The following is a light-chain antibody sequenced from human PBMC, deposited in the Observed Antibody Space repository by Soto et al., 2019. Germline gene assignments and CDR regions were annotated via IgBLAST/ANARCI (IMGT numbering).Light chain of an antibody. V-gene: IGLV2-14*01. CDR1: SSDAGKYDY. CDR2: EAT. CDR3: SSYSRNTLFV. J-gene: IGLJ1*01. Sequence: SALTQPPSASGSPGQSVTISCTGTSSDAGKYDYVSWYQQHPGKAPQLLIYEATNRPSGISCRFSASKSGNTASLTISGLQAEDEADYYCSSYSRNTLFVFGSGTKVTVL.